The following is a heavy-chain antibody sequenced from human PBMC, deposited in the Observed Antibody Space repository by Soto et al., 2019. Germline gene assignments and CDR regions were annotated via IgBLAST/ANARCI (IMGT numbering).Heavy chain of an antibody. CDR1: GGSISSYY. J-gene: IGHJ5*02. D-gene: IGHD3-10*01. V-gene: IGHV4-59*12. CDR2: IYYSGST. CDR3: AREGSGSFMGWFDP. Sequence: SETLSLTCTVSGGSISSYYWSWIRQPPGKGLEWIGYIYYSGSTNYNPSLKSRVTISVDRSKNQFSLKLSSVTAADTAVYYCAREGSGSFMGWFDPWGQGTLVTVSS.